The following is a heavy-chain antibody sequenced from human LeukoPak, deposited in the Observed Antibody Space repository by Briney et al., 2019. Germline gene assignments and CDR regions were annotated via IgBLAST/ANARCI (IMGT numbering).Heavy chain of an antibody. CDR3: AKGGRESDY. J-gene: IGHJ4*02. CDR2: ITGSGGST. Sequence: GGSLRLSCAASGFTFSSYSMSWVRQAPGKGLEWVSAITGSGGSTYYTDSVKGRFTISRDTSKNMLYLQMNSLRAEDTAVYYCAKGGRESDYWGQGALVTVSS. D-gene: IGHD1-26*01. V-gene: IGHV3-23*01. CDR1: GFTFSSYS.